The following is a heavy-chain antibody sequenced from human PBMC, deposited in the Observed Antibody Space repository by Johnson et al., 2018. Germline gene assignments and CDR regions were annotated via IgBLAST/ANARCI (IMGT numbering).Heavy chain of an antibody. CDR3: ARDVVATISKYLPYYYYVMDV. Sequence: VQLVQSGGGLVQPGRSLRVSCAVSGFTFDDYAMHWVRQAPGKGLAWVSGISWNRGRIDFANSVKGRFTISRNNGKKSLYLLMNSRRAEDTAVYYCARDVVATISKYLPYYYYVMDVWGQGTTVTVSS. CDR1: GFTFDDYA. V-gene: IGHV3-9*01. J-gene: IGHJ6*01. CDR2: ISWNRGRI. D-gene: IGHD5-12*01.